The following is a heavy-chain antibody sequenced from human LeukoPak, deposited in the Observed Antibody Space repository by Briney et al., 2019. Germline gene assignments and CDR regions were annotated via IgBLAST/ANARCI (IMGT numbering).Heavy chain of an antibody. CDR1: GDSISTYY. J-gene: IGHJ6*03. Sequence: SETLSLTCTVSGDSISTYYWSWTRQPAGKGLEWIGRIYTSGSTNYNPSLKSRVTISVDASKNQFSLKLSSVTAADTAVYYCARASGIAARSGPYYYYYMDVWGKGTTVTVSS. CDR3: ARASGIAARSGPYYYYYMDV. V-gene: IGHV4-4*07. D-gene: IGHD6-6*01. CDR2: IYTSGST.